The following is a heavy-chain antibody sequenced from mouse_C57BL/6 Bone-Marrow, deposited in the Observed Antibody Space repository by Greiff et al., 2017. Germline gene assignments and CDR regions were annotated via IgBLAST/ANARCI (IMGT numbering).Heavy chain of an antibody. J-gene: IGHJ3*01. V-gene: IGHV10-3*01. Sequence: EVQLVESGGGLVQPKGSLKLSCAASGFTFNTYAMHWVRKAPGKGLEWVARIRSKSSNYATYYADSVKERFTIPRDESQSMFYLQMNKLKTEDTAMYYCVRRAERFAYWGQGTLVTVSA. CDR2: IRSKSSNYAT. CDR1: GFTFNTYA. CDR3: VRRAERFAY. D-gene: IGHD3-3*01.